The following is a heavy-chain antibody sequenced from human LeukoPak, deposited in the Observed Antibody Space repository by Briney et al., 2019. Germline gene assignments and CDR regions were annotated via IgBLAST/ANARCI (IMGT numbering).Heavy chain of an antibody. Sequence: GASVKLSCKASVYTFTSCDINWVRQATGQGLEWRGWMNPNSGNTGYGQSFQGRITMTRDISIGTAYMELSNLTSEDTAIYYCTRGSSGRRDNWGQGTLVTVSA. CDR2: MNPNSGNT. D-gene: IGHD6-19*01. CDR3: TRGSSGRRDN. V-gene: IGHV1-8*01. CDR1: VYTFTSCD. J-gene: IGHJ4*02.